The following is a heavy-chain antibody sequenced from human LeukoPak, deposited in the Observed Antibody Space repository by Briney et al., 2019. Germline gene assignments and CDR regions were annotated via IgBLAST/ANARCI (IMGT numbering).Heavy chain of an antibody. J-gene: IGHJ4*02. V-gene: IGHV3-11*05. CDR2: ISGSSTYT. Sequence: GGSLRLSCAASGFTFSDYYMSWIRQAPGKGLEWVSYISGSSTYTNYAESVEGRFTISRDNAKNLLYLQMNSLRAEDTAVYHCARDCTSTSCYVFDYWGQGTLVSVSS. CDR1: GFTFSDYY. D-gene: IGHD2-2*01. CDR3: ARDCTSTSCYVFDY.